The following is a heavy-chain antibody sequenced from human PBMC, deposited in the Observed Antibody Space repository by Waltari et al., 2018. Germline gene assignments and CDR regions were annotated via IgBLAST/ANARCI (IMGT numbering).Heavy chain of an antibody. CDR1: GYGFDSYC. CDR3: ARRFMTGEGLTLNWLDP. Sequence: VQLVQSGAEVKKPGESLRIPCRASGYGFDSYCIAWVRHGPGKGLEWMGHIYPGASVTGDNPAFQGHVTISADKSATTVYLQRSSLKTSASGIYYCARRFMTGEGLTLNWLDPWGQGTLVTVSS. J-gene: IGHJ5*02. D-gene: IGHD3-16*01. CDR2: IYPGASVT. V-gene: IGHV5-51*01.